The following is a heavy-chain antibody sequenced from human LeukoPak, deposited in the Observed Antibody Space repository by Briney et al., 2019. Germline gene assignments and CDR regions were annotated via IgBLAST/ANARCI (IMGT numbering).Heavy chain of an antibody. D-gene: IGHD3-22*01. V-gene: IGHV3-30*02. Sequence: PGGSLRLSCAVSGFTFSSYGMHWVRQAPGKGLEWVAFIRYDGSNKYYADSVKGRFTISRDNSKKTLYLQMNSLRAEETAVYYCAKDGTAYFTMIVVVYFNYWGQGTLVTVSS. CDR2: IRYDGSNK. J-gene: IGHJ4*02. CDR1: GFTFSSYG. CDR3: AKDGTAYFTMIVVVYFNY.